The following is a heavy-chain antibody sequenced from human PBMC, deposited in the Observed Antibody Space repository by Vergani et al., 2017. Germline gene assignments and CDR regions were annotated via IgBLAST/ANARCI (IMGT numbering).Heavy chain of an antibody. V-gene: IGHV3-48*03. D-gene: IGHD2-2*01. Sequence: EVQLVESGGGLVQPGGSLRLSCAASGFTFSSYEMNWVRQAPGKGLEWVSYISSSGSTIYYADSVKGRFTISRDNAKNSLYLQMNSLRAEDTAVYYCASDSPLVVPAAIFYYYYGMDVWGQGTTVTVSS. CDR1: GFTFSSYE. CDR2: ISSSGSTI. J-gene: IGHJ6*02. CDR3: ASDSPLVVPAAIFYYYYGMDV.